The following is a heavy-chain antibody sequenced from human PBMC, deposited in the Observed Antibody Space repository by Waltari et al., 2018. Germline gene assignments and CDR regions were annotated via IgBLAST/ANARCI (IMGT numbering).Heavy chain of an antibody. V-gene: IGHV4-4*02. Sequence: QVQLQESGPGLVKPSGTLSLTCAVSSGSISSSNWWSWVRKPPGKGLDWIGEIYHSGSTNYNPSLKSRVTISVDKSKNQFSLKLSSVTAADTAVYYCARDVKYGDYSYYFDYWGQGTLVTVSS. J-gene: IGHJ4*02. D-gene: IGHD4-17*01. CDR1: SGSISSSNW. CDR2: IYHSGST. CDR3: ARDVKYGDYSYYFDY.